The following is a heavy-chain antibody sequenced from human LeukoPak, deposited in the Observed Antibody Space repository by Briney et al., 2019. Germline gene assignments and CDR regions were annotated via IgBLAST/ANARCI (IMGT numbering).Heavy chain of an antibody. CDR3: ARDDCGDTCYPGGY. CDR1: GYTFTKYV. D-gene: IGHD2-21*01. J-gene: IGHJ4*02. Sequence: ASVKVSCKASGYTFTKYVVHWARQAPGQRPEWMGWINAGNGDTKYSQNFQDRVTITRDTSANTAYMELSSLTSEDTALYYCARDDCGDTCYPGGYWGQGTLVTVSS. CDR2: INAGNGDT. V-gene: IGHV1-3*01.